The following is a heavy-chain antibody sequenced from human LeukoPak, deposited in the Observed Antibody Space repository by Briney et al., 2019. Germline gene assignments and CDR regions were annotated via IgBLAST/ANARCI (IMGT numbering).Heavy chain of an antibody. D-gene: IGHD2-8*02. J-gene: IGHJ4*02. CDR3: ATYRQVLLPFES. V-gene: IGHV3-23*01. Sequence: GGSLRLSCATSGFTFSSYAMSWVRQAPGKGLEWVSSISGSGGNTYYADSVKGRFTISRDYSKSTLSLQMNSLRAEDTAIYYCATYRQVLLPFESWGQGTLVTVSS. CDR1: GFTFSSYA. CDR2: ISGSGGNT.